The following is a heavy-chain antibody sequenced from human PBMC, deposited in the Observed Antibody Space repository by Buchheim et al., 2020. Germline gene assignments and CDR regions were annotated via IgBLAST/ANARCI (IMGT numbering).Heavy chain of an antibody. V-gene: IGHV4-59*02. CDR1: GGSVNGYF. CDR3: ARGLTGGLSPFDP. D-gene: IGHD2-8*02. CDR2: VSYSGST. Sequence: QVQLQESGPGLVKPSETLSLTCNVSGGSVNGYFWSWIRQPPGKGLEWIGCVSYSGSTHSNPSLESRVTISVDTSKNQFSLKLTYVTAADTAVYYCARGLTGGLSPFDPWGQGTL. J-gene: IGHJ5*02.